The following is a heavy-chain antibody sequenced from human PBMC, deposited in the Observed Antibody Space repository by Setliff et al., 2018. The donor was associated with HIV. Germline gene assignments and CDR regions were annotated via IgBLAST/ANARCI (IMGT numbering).Heavy chain of an antibody. V-gene: IGHV4-31*03. CDR2: VYYSGSS. CDR1: GDSVNSYNYY. D-gene: IGHD3-9*01. Sequence: TLSLTCKVSGDSVNSYNYYWSWIRQHPGKGLEWIGYVYYSGSSYYNPSVRSRVIMSLDTSENHFSLKLSSVTAADTAVYYCVRNSFDYVEEEWGQGTQVTVSS. CDR3: VRNSFDYVEEE. J-gene: IGHJ4*02.